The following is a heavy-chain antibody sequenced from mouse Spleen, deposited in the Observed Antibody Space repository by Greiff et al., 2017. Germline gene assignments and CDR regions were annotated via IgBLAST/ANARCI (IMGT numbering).Heavy chain of an antibody. CDR2: ISSGGSYT. CDR1: GFTFSSYA. D-gene: IGHD1-1*01. J-gene: IGHJ2*01. V-gene: IGHV5-9-3*01. CDR3: ARRHYYGSSYFDY. Sequence: EVQGVESGGGLVKPGGSLKLSCAASGFTFSSYAMSWVRQTPEKRLEWVATISSGGSYTYYPDSVKGRFTISRDNAKNTLYLQMSSLRSEDTAMYYCARRHYYGSSYFDYWGQGTTLTVSS.